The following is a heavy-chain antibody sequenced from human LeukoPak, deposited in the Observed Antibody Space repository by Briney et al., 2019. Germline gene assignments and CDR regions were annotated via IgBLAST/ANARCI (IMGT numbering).Heavy chain of an antibody. D-gene: IGHD3-16*01. Sequence: SETLSLTCTVSGDSISSGSYYWSWIRQPAGKGLEWIGRIYTSGSTNYNPSLKSRVTISVDTSKNQFSLKLSSVTAADTAVYYCVRAFGFPDAFDVWGQGTMVTVSS. CDR3: VRAFGFPDAFDV. V-gene: IGHV4-61*02. CDR2: IYTSGST. J-gene: IGHJ3*01. CDR1: GDSISSGSYY.